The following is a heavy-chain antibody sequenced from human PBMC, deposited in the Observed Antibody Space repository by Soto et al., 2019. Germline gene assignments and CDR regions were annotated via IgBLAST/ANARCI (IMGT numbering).Heavy chain of an antibody. V-gene: IGHV3-23*01. CDR3: AKSSSGPGYSFGMDV. J-gene: IGHJ6*02. CDR2: ISGSSTNK. D-gene: IGHD1-26*01. Sequence: GGSLRLSCAASGFSFNIFAMTWGRQAPGKGLEWVSTISGSSTNKYYADSVRDRFTISRDNSKNTLYLQMYSMRDEDTAMYYCAKSSSGPGYSFGMDVWGQGTTVSVSS. CDR1: GFSFNIFA.